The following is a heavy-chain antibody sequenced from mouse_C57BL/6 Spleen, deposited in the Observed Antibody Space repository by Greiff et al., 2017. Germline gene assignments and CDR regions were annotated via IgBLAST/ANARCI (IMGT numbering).Heavy chain of an antibody. CDR2: ISGGGGNT. V-gene: IGHV5-9*01. CDR3: ARSGSSWDY. D-gene: IGHD1-1*01. Sequence: DVMLVESGGGLVKPGGSLKLPCAASGFTFGSFPMSWVRQTPEKRLEWVATISGGGGNTYYPDSVKGRFTISRDNAKNTLYLQMSSLRSEDTALYYCARSGSSWDYWGQGTTLTVSS. J-gene: IGHJ2*01. CDR1: GFTFGSFP.